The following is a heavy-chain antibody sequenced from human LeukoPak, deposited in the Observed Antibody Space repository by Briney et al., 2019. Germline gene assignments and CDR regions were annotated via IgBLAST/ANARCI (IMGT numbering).Heavy chain of an antibody. Sequence: SETLSLTCTVSGYSISSGYYWGWIRQPPGKGLEWIGSIYHSGSTYYNPSLKSRVTISVDTSKNQFSLKLSSVTAADTAVYYCARAGEYYYDSSGYYDPYYFDYWGQGTLVTVSS. J-gene: IGHJ4*02. D-gene: IGHD3-22*01. CDR1: GYSISSGYY. V-gene: IGHV4-38-2*02. CDR2: IYHSGST. CDR3: ARAGEYYYDSSGYYDPYYFDY.